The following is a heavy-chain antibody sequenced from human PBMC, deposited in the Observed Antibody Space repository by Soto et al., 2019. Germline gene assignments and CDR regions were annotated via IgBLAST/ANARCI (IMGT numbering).Heavy chain of an antibody. CDR2: IKTKTDGGTT. CDR3: TTASVCSSCWYFLDYCYGMDV. V-gene: IGHV3-15*01. CDR1: GFTFSNAW. J-gene: IGHJ6*02. D-gene: IGHD6-19*01. Sequence: EMQLVESGGGLVKPGGSPRLSCAASGFTFSNAWMTWVRQAPGKGLEWVGRIKTKTDGGTTDYAAPEKGRFIISRDESTYTLYLQTNRLKTEDTAVYYCTTASVCSSCWYFLDYCYGMDVWGHGTTVTLSS.